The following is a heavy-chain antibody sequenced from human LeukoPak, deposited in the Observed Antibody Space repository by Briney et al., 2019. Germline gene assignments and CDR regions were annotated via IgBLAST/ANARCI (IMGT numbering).Heavy chain of an antibody. CDR1: GGSISSYY. D-gene: IGHD5-18*01. Sequence: SETLSLTCTVSGGSISSYYWSWIRQPPGKGLEWIGYIYYSGSTNYNPSLKSRVTISVDTSKNQFSLKLSSVTAADTAVYYCARDGTSTWIQLWNNWFDPWGQGTLVTVSS. CDR2: IYYSGST. J-gene: IGHJ5*02. V-gene: IGHV4-59*12. CDR3: ARDGTSTWIQLWNNWFDP.